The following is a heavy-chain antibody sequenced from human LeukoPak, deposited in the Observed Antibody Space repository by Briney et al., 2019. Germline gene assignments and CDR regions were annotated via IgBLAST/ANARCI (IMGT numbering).Heavy chain of an antibody. D-gene: IGHD3-10*01. J-gene: IGHJ4*02. CDR2: INPNNGGT. CDR1: GYTFTGYY. V-gene: IGHV1-2*02. Sequence: ASVKVSCKASGYTFTGYYMHWVRQAPGQGLEWMGWINPNNGGTNYAQKFQGRVTMTRDTPISTAYMELSRLRSDDTAVYYCARVLTGSYVDPFDYWGQGTLVTVSS. CDR3: ARVLTGSYVDPFDY.